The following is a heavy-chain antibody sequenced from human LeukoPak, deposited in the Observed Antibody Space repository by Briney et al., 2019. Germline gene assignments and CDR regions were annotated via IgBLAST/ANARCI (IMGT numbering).Heavy chain of an antibody. CDR3: AKDLTVFNSDY. J-gene: IGHJ4*02. V-gene: IGHV3-23*01. CDR1: GFTFSNYG. D-gene: IGHD4-17*01. CDR2: ISGSGGST. Sequence: SGGSLRLSCAASGFTFSNYGMNWVRQAPGKGLEWVSAISGSGGSTYYADSVKGRFTISRDNSKNTLYLQMNSLRAEDTAVYYCAKDLTVFNSDYWGQGTLVTVSS.